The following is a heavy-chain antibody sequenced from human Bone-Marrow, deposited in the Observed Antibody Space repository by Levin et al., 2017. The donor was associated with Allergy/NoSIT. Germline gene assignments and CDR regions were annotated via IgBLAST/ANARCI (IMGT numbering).Heavy chain of an antibody. J-gene: IGHJ2*01. CDR2: FYLGGDT. V-gene: IGHV4-59*01. CDR1: GGSLSGFY. Sequence: SETLSLTCTVSGGSLSGFYWTWIRQTPGKGLEWMGKFYLGGDTDYNPSLKRRAAISVDKSKNQFSLNLTSVTAADTAVYYCARGRGACGGDCYWYFDLWGRGSLVTVSS. CDR3: ARGRGACGGDCYWYFDL. D-gene: IGHD2-21*02.